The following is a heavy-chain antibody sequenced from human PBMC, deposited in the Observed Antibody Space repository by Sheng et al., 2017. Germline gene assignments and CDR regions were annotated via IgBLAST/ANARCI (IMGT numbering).Heavy chain of an antibody. CDR1: GFSLSTSGVG. CDR2: IYWNDDK. CDR3: AHRLAKGYYYDSSGYWFDY. Sequence: QITLKESGPTLVKPTQTLTLTCTFSGFSLSTSGVGVGWIRQPPGKALEWLALIYWNDDKRYSPSLKSRLTITKDTSKNQVVLTMTNMDPVDTATYYCAHRLAKGYYYDSSGYWFDYWGQGTLVTVSS. J-gene: IGHJ4*02. D-gene: IGHD3-22*01. V-gene: IGHV2-5*01.